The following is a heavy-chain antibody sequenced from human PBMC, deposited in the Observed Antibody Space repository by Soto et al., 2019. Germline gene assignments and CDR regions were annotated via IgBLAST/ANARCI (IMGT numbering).Heavy chain of an antibody. J-gene: IGHJ4*02. CDR3: ASYGDYFDY. D-gene: IGHD4-17*01. CDR2: IYYSGST. V-gene: IGHV4-59*01. Sequence: PSETLSLTCTVCGVSISSEYCTWIRQPPGKGLEWIGYIYYSGSTNYNPSLKSRVTISVDTSKNQFSLKLSSVTAADTAVYYCASYGDYFDYRGQGTLVTVS. CDR1: GVSISSEY.